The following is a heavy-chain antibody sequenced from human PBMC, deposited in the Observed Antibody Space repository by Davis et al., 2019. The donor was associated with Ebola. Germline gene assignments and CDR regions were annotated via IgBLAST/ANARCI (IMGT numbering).Heavy chain of an antibody. V-gene: IGHV3-48*04. J-gene: IGHJ4*02. CDR2: ISSRGSTV. Sequence: PGGSLRLSCAASGFTFSSYGMHCVPTAPGKGPEWVSYISSRGSTVSYADSVKGRFTISRDNAKKSLYLQMNSRRAEDTAVYYCARDAAEPYDFWSGYWAYWGQGTLVTVSS. D-gene: IGHD3-3*01. CDR3: ARDAAEPYDFWSGYWAY. CDR1: GFTFSSYG.